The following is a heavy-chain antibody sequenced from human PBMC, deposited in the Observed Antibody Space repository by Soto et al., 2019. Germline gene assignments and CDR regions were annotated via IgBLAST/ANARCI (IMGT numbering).Heavy chain of an antibody. J-gene: IGHJ5*02. Sequence: ASVKVSCKASGYTFTSYAMHWVRQAPGQRLEWMGWINAGNGNTKYSQKFQGRVTITRDTSASTAYMELSSLRSEDTAVYYCARVVDSGTTWFDPWGQGTLVTVS. V-gene: IGHV1-3*01. CDR1: GYTFTSYA. CDR3: ARVVDSGTTWFDP. D-gene: IGHD1-7*01. CDR2: INAGNGNT.